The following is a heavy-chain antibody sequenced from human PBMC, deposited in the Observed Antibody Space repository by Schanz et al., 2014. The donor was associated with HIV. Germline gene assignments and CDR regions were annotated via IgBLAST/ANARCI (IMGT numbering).Heavy chain of an antibody. J-gene: IGHJ6*02. CDR3: ARGARYGMDV. Sequence: QAQLVQSGAAVRKPGSSVTVSCKASGGTFSNYAINWVRQAPGQGLEWMGWISAYNGKTNYARKVQGRVTMTTDTSTTTADMELRSLRSDDTAVYYCARGARYGMDVWGQGTTVTVSS. CDR2: ISAYNGKT. CDR1: GGTFSNYA. V-gene: IGHV1-18*01.